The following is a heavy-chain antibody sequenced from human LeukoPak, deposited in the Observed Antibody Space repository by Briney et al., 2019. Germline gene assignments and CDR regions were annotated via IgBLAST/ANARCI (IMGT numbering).Heavy chain of an antibody. J-gene: IGHJ4*02. D-gene: IGHD1-14*01. CDR2: IYHSGST. CDR3: AREVDPHRDYFDY. Sequence: PSETLSLTCTVSGYSISSGCYWGWIRQPPGKGLEWIGSIYHSGSTYYNPSLKSRVTISVDTSKNQFSLKLSSVTAADTAVYYCAREVDPHRDYFDYWGQGTLVTVSS. V-gene: IGHV4-38-2*02. CDR1: GYSISSGCY.